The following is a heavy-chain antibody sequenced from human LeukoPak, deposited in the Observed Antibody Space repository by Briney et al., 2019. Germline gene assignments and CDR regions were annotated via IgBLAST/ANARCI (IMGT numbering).Heavy chain of an antibody. J-gene: IGHJ4*02. D-gene: IGHD3-3*01. V-gene: IGHV3-30*03. CDR1: GFTFSSYG. CDR2: ISYDGSNK. Sequence: GGSLRLSCAASGFTFSSYGMHWVRQAPGKGLEWVAVISYDGSNKYYADSVKGRFTISRDNSKNTLYLQMTSLRAEDTAVYYCARGQHYDFWSGYSDYWGQGTLVTVSS. CDR3: ARGQHYDFWSGYSDY.